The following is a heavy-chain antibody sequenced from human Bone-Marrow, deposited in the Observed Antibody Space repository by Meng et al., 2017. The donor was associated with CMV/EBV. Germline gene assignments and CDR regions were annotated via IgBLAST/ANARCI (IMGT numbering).Heavy chain of an antibody. CDR3: AKAPYSGGFDS. J-gene: IGHJ4*02. D-gene: IGHD3-10*01. V-gene: IGHV3-33*03. CDR2: IWYDGSEE. CDR1: GLTFSKCG. Sequence: GESLKISCTASGLTFSKCGMHWVRQAPGKGLEWVAVIWYDGSEEYYADNVKGRFTISRDNYRHMLYLQMNNLRAEDTAVYYCAKAPYSGGFDSWGQGTLVTVSS.